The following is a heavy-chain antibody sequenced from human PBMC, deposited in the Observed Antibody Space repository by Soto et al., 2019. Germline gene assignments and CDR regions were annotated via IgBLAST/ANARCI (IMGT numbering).Heavy chain of an antibody. Sequence: VGSLRLSCAASGFTFSSYGMHWVRQAPGKGLEWVAVISYDGSNKYYADSVKGRFTISRDNSKNTLYLQMNSLRAEDTAVYYCAKDPRYYDILTGYSYYFDYWGQGTLVTVSS. J-gene: IGHJ4*02. CDR2: ISYDGSNK. D-gene: IGHD3-9*01. V-gene: IGHV3-30*18. CDR3: AKDPRYYDILTGYSYYFDY. CDR1: GFTFSSYG.